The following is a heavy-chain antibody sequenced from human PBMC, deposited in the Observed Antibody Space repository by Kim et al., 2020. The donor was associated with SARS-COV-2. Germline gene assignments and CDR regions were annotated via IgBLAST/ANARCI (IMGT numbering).Heavy chain of an antibody. J-gene: IGHJ6*02. CDR2: ISYDGSNK. CDR1: GLTFSSYA. Sequence: GGSLRLSCAASGLTFSSYAMDWVRQAPGKGLEWVAVISYDGSNKYYADSVKGRFTISRDNSKNTLYLQMNSLRAEDTAVYYCASEQRIQLWPGYYYGMDVWGQGTTVTVSS. V-gene: IGHV3-30*04. D-gene: IGHD5-18*01. CDR3: ASEQRIQLWPGYYYGMDV.